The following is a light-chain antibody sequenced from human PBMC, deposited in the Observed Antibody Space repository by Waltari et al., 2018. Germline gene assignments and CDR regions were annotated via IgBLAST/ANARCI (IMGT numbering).Light chain of an antibody. CDR3: SSYTSSSTWV. Sequence: QSALTQPASVSGSPGQSITIPCTGTSRDVGGSNYVSWYQQHPGKAPKFMIYDVSNRPSGVSNRFSGSKSGNTASLTISGLQAEDEADYYCSSYTSSSTWVFGGGTKLTVL. V-gene: IGLV2-14*01. CDR1: SRDVGGSNY. J-gene: IGLJ3*02. CDR2: DVS.